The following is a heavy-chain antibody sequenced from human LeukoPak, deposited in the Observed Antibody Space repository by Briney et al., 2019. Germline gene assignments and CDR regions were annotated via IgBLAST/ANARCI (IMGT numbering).Heavy chain of an antibody. D-gene: IGHD6-19*01. Sequence: SGGSLRLSCEASGFTFNTYAIYWVRQAPGKGLEWVSGICGSGGCTYYADSVKGRFTLSRDNSKNTVYLQMNSLTADDTAVYYCAKTTVGYSSGRYPGWPADCWGQGTLVTVSS. CDR1: GFTFNTYA. CDR2: ICGSGGCT. V-gene: IGHV3-23*01. J-gene: IGHJ4*02. CDR3: AKTTVGYSSGRYPGWPADC.